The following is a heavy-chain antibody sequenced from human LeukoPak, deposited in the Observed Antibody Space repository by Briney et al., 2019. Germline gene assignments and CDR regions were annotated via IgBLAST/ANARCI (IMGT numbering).Heavy chain of an antibody. CDR3: ARDFGVATRGDFDY. V-gene: IGHV1-18*01. D-gene: IGHD3-3*01. J-gene: IGHJ4*02. CDR1: GYTFTSYG. CDR2: ISAYNGNT. Sequence: ASVKVSCTASGYTFTSYGISWVRQAPGQGLEWMGWISAYNGNTNYAQKLQGRVTMTTDTSTSTAYMELRSLRSDDTAVYYCARDFGVATRGDFDYWGQGTLVTVSS.